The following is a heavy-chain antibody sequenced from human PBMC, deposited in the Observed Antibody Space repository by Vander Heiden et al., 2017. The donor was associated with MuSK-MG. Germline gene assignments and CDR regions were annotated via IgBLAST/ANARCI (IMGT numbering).Heavy chain of an antibody. CDR3: AHSNSWSGDAFEM. CDR1: GFTLTTSGVG. D-gene: IGHD1-26*01. J-gene: IGHJ3*02. CDR2: IYWNDDK. V-gene: IGHV2-5*01. Sequence: QITLKESGPTRVKPTQTLTLTCSFSGFTLTTSGVGVGWIRQPPGKALEWLALIYWNDDKYYSSSLGTRPTVTKDTSKNEVVLTMTNMNPVDTATYYCAHSNSWSGDAFEMWGQGTLVTVSS.